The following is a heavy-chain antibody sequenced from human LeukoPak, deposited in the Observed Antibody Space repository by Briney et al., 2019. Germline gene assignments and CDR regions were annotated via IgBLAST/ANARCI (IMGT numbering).Heavy chain of an antibody. Sequence: PSETLSLTCAVYGGSFSGYYWSWIRQPPGKGLEWTGEINHSGSTNYNPSLKSRVTISVDTSKNQFSLKLSSVTAADTAVYYCARASLILGYCSSTSCYRPIYYYGMDVWGQGTTVTVSS. CDR3: ARASLILGYCSSTSCYRPIYYYGMDV. D-gene: IGHD2-2*01. CDR1: GGSFSGYY. J-gene: IGHJ6*02. V-gene: IGHV4-34*01. CDR2: INHSGST.